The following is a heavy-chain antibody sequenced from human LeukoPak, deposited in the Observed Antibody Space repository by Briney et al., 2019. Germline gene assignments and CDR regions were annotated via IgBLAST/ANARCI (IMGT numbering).Heavy chain of an antibody. V-gene: IGHV3-30*18. D-gene: IGHD6-19*01. CDR2: ISTDGNNE. Sequence: GGSLRLSCAASGFSVTMYGIHWVRQSPGKGLEWVAVISTDGNNEYYAKSVKGRFTISRDNSKNTVYLQMTSLRTEDTAVYYCAKDQIGWAPGYVSGPLDQWGQGTLVTVSS. CDR3: AKDQIGWAPGYVSGPLDQ. J-gene: IGHJ4*02. CDR1: GFSVTMYG.